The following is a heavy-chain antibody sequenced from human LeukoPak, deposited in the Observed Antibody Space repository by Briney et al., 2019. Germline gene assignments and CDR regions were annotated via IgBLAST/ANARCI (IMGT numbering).Heavy chain of an antibody. D-gene: IGHD1-20*01. V-gene: IGHV1-2*02. Sequence: ASVKVSCKASGYTFTGYYMHWVRQAPGQGLEWMGWINPNSGGTNYAQKFQGRVTMTRDTSISTAYMELSSLRSEDTAVYYCARGGGNWNQYYFDYWGQGTLVTVSS. CDR3: ARGGGNWNQYYFDY. CDR1: GYTFTGYY. J-gene: IGHJ4*02. CDR2: INPNSGGT.